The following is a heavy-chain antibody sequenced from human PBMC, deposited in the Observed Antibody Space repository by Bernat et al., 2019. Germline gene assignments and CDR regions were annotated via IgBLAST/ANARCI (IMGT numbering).Heavy chain of an antibody. J-gene: IGHJ5*02. CDR2: INTNTGNP. CDR1: GYTFTSYV. V-gene: IGHV7-4-1*02. Sequence: QVQLVQSGSELKKPGASVKVSCKASGYTFTSYVMNWVRQAPGQGLEWMGWINTNTGNPTYAQGFTGRFVFSLDTSVSTAYLQISSLKAEDTAVYYCAVQDIVVVPAAIEYNWFDPWGQGTLVTVSS. CDR3: AVQDIVVVPAAIEYNWFDP. D-gene: IGHD2-2*02.